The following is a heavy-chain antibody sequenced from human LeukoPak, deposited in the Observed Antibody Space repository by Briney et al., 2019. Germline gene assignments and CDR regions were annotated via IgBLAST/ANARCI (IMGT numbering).Heavy chain of an antibody. CDR2: ISYDGSNK. CDR3: ARDRLGRGLDY. D-gene: IGHD3-10*01. V-gene: IGHV3-30-3*01. J-gene: IGHJ4*02. CDR1: GFTFSSYA. Sequence: AGGSLRLSCAASGFTFSSYAMHWVRQAPGKGLEWVAVISYDGSNKYYADSVKGRFTISRDNSKNTLYLQMNSLRAEDTAVYYCARDRLGRGLDYWGQGTLVTVSS.